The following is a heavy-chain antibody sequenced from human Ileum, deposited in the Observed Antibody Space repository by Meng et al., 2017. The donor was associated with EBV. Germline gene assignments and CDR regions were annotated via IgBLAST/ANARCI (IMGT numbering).Heavy chain of an antibody. CDR2: IYYSGTT. Sequence: QGQLQESGPGLVKPPDTLSLTCAVSGYSISTTNWWGWIRQPPGKGLEWIGHIYYSGTTYNNPSLKSRVTMSIDPSKNQFSLKLSSVTAVDTAVYYCARNSESGSYIDYWGLGTLVTVSS. V-gene: IGHV4-28*01. D-gene: IGHD1-26*01. J-gene: IGHJ4*02. CDR1: GYSISTTNW. CDR3: ARNSESGSYIDY.